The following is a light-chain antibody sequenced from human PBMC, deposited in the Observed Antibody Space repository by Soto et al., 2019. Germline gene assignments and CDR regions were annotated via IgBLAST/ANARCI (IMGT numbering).Light chain of an antibody. J-gene: IGKJ3*01. CDR3: QQRSNWN. CDR1: QSVSSY. Sequence: EIVLTQSPATLSLSPGERATLSCRASQSVSSYLAWYQQKPGQAPRLLIYDASNRATGIPARFSGSGSGTDFTLTISSLEPEDFAVYYCQQRSNWNFGPGTKVDIK. V-gene: IGKV3-11*01. CDR2: DAS.